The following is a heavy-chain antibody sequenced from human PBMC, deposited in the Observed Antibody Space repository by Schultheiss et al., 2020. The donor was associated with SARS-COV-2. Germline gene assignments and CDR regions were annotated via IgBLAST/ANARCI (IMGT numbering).Heavy chain of an antibody. CDR1: GYSISSGYY. V-gene: IGHV4-38-2*01. J-gene: IGHJ4*02. Sequence: SETLSLTCAVSGYSISSGYYWGWIRQPPGKGLEWIGYIYYSGSTNYNPSLKSRVTISVDTSKNQFSLKLSSVTAADTAVYYCARGSLPSLYDSSGLYYFDYWGQGTLVTVSS. CDR2: IYYSGST. CDR3: ARGSLPSLYDSSGLYYFDY. D-gene: IGHD3-22*01.